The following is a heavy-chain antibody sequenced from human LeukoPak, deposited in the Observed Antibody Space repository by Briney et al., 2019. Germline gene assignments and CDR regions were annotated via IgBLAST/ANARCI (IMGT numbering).Heavy chain of an antibody. CDR2: IIPILGIA. CDR1: GGTFSSYV. J-gene: IGHJ4*02. CDR3: ARELLWSQRYYFDY. V-gene: IGHV1-69*04. D-gene: IGHD3-10*01. Sequence: GASVKVSCKASGGTFSSYVISWVRQAPGQGLEWMGRIIPILGIANYAQKFQGRVTITADKSTSTAYMELSSLRSEDTAVYYCARELLWSQRYYFDYWGQGTLVTVSS.